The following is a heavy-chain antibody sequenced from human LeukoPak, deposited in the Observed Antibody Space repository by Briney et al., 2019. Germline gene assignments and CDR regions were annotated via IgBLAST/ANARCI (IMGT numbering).Heavy chain of an antibody. J-gene: IGHJ4*02. V-gene: IGHV3-23*01. CDR2: ISNSDGST. CDR3: AKATGYLL. D-gene: IGHD1-14*01. Sequence: GGSLRLSCAASGFTFSSYAMSWVRQAPGKGLEWVSTISNSDGSTYYADSVKGRFSISRDNSENTLYLQMNSLRAEDTAVYYCAKATGYLLWGQGTLVTVSS. CDR1: GFTFSSYA.